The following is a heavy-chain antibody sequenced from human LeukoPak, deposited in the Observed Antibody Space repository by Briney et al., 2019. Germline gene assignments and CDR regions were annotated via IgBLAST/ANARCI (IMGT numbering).Heavy chain of an antibody. J-gene: IGHJ4*02. CDR3: ARIHGAYDSSGYSSPFDY. CDR1: GFSLRTSGMC. V-gene: IGHV2-70*11. Sequence: SGPTLVNPTQTLTLTCTFSGFSLRTSGMCVSWIRQPPGKAVEWLARIEWDDDKYYSTSLKTRLTIPKDTSKNQVVLTMTNMDPVDTATYYCARIHGAYDSSGYSSPFDYWGQGTLVTVSS. D-gene: IGHD3-22*01. CDR2: IEWDDDK.